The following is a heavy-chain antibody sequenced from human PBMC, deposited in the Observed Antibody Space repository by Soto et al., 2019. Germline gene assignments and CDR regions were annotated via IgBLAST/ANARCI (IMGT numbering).Heavy chain of an antibody. Sequence: GGSLRLSCAASGFTFSSSAMTWVRQAPRKGLEWVSIISGSGGSTYYAGSVKGRFTISRDNSKNTLYLQMNSLRAEDTAVYYCAKDSYYDSSGYYYFDYWGQGTLVTVSS. D-gene: IGHD3-22*01. J-gene: IGHJ4*02. V-gene: IGHV3-23*01. CDR2: ISGSGGST. CDR3: AKDSYYDSSGYYYFDY. CDR1: GFTFSSSA.